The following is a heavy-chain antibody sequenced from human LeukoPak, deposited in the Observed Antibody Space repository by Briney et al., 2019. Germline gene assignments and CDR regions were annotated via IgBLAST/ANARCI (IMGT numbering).Heavy chain of an antibody. Sequence: SETLSLTCTVSGGSISSYYWSWIRQPPGKGLEWIGYIYYSGSTNYNPSLKSRVTISVDTSKNQFSLKLSSVTAADTAVYYCARSPFGFWSGYNDYYYGMDVWGQGTTVTVSS. D-gene: IGHD3-3*01. V-gene: IGHV4-59*08. CDR1: GGSISSYY. CDR2: IYYSGST. CDR3: ARSPFGFWSGYNDYYYGMDV. J-gene: IGHJ6*02.